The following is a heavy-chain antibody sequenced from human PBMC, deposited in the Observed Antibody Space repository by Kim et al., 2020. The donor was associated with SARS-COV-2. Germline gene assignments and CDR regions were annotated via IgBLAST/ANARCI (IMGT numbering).Heavy chain of an antibody. Sequence: GESLKISCKGSGYSFTSYWISWVRQMPGKGLEWMGRIDPSDSYTNYSPSFQGHVTISADKSISTAYLQWSSLKASDTAMYYCARHRLTGGPISDMVRGVIGYYYGMDVWGQGTTVTVSS. CDR2: IDPSDSYT. CDR3: ARHRLTGGPISDMVRGVIGYYYGMDV. D-gene: IGHD3-10*01. J-gene: IGHJ6*02. V-gene: IGHV5-10-1*01. CDR1: GYSFTSYW.